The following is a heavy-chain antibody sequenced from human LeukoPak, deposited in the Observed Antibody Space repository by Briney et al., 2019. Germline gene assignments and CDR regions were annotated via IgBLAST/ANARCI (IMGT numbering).Heavy chain of an antibody. V-gene: IGHV4-4*02. D-gene: IGHD3-22*01. CDR1: GGSISSSNW. CDR3: ARGYYDSSGYTRHFDY. J-gene: IGHJ4*02. CDR2: IYHSGST. Sequence: PSETLSLTCAVSGGSISSSNWWSWVRQPPGKGLEWIGEIYHSGSTNYNPSLKSRVTISVDKSKNQFSLKLSSVTAADTAVYYCARGYYDSSGYTRHFDYWGQGTLVTVSS.